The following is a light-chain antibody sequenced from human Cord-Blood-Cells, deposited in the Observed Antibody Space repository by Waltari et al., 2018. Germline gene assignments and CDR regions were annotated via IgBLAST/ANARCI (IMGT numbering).Light chain of an antibody. J-gene: IGKJ1*01. Sequence: DIQMTQSPSTLSASVGDRVTITCRASQSISSWLAWYQQKPGKAPKLLIYDASSLESGVPSRFSGSGSATEFTLTISSLQPDDFATYDCQQYNSYPTTFGQGTKVEIK. CDR3: QQYNSYPTT. CDR2: DAS. V-gene: IGKV1-5*01. CDR1: QSISSW.